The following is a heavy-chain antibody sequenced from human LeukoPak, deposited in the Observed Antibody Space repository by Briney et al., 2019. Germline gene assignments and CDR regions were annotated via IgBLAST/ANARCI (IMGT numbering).Heavy chain of an antibody. D-gene: IGHD2-2*01. CDR1: GFDFRTFA. Sequence: PGGSLSLSCAASGFDFRTFAMSWVRQAPGKALEGVSGISTRSRYIYYKESVRGRFTIPRDDAKNSLYLEMNSLRAEDTAVYYCARADCSSSTCYLRRSWFDPWGQGNLVTVSS. J-gene: IGHJ5*02. CDR2: ISTRSRYI. V-gene: IGHV3-21*01. CDR3: ARADCSSSTCYLRRSWFDP.